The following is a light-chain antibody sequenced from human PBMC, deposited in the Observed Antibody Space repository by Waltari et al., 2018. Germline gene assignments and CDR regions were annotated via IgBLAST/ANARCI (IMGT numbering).Light chain of an antibody. CDR2: KAS. CDR3: QQYNSYPWT. V-gene: IGKV1-5*03. Sequence: DIQMTQSPSTLSASVGDRVSITCRASKRISSWLVWSQQKPGKAPKLLIYKASSFESGVPTSFIDSGTGTEFTRTISSRQPDDFATYYCQQYNSYPWTFGQGTKVGI. J-gene: IGKJ1*01. CDR1: KRISSW.